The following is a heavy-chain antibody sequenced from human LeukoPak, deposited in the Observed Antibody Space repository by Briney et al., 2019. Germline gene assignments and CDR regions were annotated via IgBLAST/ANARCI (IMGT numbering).Heavy chain of an antibody. CDR3: AKVASYWYFDL. CDR2: ISVSGDTT. V-gene: IGHV3-23*01. J-gene: IGHJ2*01. Sequence: GGSLRLSCAASGFTFSSYAMSWVRQAPGKGLEWVSAISVSGDTTYYADSVKGRFTISRDNSKNTLYLQMSSLRAEDTAVYYCAKVASYWYFDLWGRGTLVTVSS. CDR1: GFTFSSYA.